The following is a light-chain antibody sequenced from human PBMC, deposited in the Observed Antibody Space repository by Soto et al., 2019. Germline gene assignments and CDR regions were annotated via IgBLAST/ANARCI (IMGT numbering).Light chain of an antibody. J-gene: IGLJ1*01. V-gene: IGLV2-14*01. CDR1: SSDDGGYNR. Sequence: CDRSRAASGSAAAVEGISISCAAASSDDGGYNRVSWYQQHPGKAPKLLIYDVINRPSGVSHRFSGSKSGNTASLTISGLQADDEADSYCSSYSTTRTLYVFGTGAKATVL. CDR2: DVI. CDR3: SSYSTTRTLYV.